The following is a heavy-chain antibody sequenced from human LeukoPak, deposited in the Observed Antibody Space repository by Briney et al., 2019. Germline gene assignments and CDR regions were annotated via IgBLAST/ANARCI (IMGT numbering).Heavy chain of an antibody. Sequence: PSETLSLTCAVYGESLSGYYWSWIRLPPGKGLEWIGQINHAGSTNYNPSLKSRVTISVDTSKNQFSLKLSSVTAADTAVYYCARDPCSSGYYCGPHFDYWGQGTLVTVSS. CDR3: ARDPCSSGYYCGPHFDY. CDR1: GESLSGYY. D-gene: IGHD3-22*01. V-gene: IGHV4-34*01. CDR2: INHAGST. J-gene: IGHJ4*02.